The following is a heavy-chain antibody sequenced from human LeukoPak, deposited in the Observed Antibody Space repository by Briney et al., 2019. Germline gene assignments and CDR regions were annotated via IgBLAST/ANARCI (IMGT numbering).Heavy chain of an antibody. Sequence: SVKVSCKASGGTFNNNHLNWVRQTPGQGLEWMGGIIPISGTANYGRNFQGRVTITADRPTSTVYMELNSLRSEDTAVYYCAMIGVAGNYYYYGMDVWGKGTTVTVSS. J-gene: IGHJ6*04. CDR2: IIPISGTA. CDR1: GGTFNNNH. V-gene: IGHV1-69*06. CDR3: AMIGVAGNYYYYGMDV. D-gene: IGHD6-19*01.